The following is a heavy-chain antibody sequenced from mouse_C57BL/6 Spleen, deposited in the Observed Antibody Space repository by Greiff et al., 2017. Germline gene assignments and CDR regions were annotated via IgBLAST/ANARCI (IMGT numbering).Heavy chain of an antibody. J-gene: IGHJ4*01. CDR2: ISSGSSTI. Sequence: EVKLVESGGGLVKPGGSLKLSCAASGFTFSDYGMHWVRQAPEKGLEWVAYISSGSSTIYYADTVKGRFTISRDNAKNTLFLQMTSLRSEDTAMYYCARGGGYYEDYAMDYWGQGTSVTVSS. CDR1: GFTFSDYG. V-gene: IGHV5-17*01. CDR3: ARGGGYYEDYAMDY. D-gene: IGHD2-3*01.